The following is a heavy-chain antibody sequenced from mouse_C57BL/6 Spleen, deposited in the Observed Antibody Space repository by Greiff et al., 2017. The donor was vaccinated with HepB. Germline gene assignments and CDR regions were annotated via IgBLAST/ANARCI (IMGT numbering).Heavy chain of an antibody. CDR3: ARYNLYGSSYFDY. V-gene: IGHV7-3*01. CDR1: GFTFTDYY. D-gene: IGHD1-1*01. J-gene: IGHJ2*01. CDR2: IRNKANGYTT. Sequence: DVKLQESGGGLVQPGGSLSLSCAASGFTFTDYYMSWVRQPPGKALEWLGFIRNKANGYTTEYSASVKGRFTISRDNSQSILYLQMNALRAEDSATYYCARYNLYGSSYFDYWGQGTTLTVSS.